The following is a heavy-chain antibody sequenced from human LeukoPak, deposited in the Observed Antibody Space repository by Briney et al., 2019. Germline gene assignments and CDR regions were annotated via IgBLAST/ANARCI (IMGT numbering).Heavy chain of an antibody. J-gene: IGHJ6*04. Sequence: GESLKISCKGSGYSFTSYWISWVRQMPGKGLEWMVRIDPSDSYTNYSPSFQGHVTISADKSISTAYLQWSSLKASDTAMYYCARQGCSSTSCHPYYYYGMDVWGKGTTVTVSS. V-gene: IGHV5-10-1*01. CDR1: GYSFTSYW. CDR3: ARQGCSSTSCHPYYYYGMDV. CDR2: IDPSDSYT. D-gene: IGHD2-2*01.